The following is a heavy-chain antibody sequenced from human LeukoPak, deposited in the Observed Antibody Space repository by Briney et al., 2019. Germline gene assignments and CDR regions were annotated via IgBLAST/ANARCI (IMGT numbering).Heavy chain of an antibody. Sequence: GGSLRLSCAASGLTFDDYAMHWVRQAPGKGLEWVSGISWNSGSIGYADSVKGRFTISRDNAKNSLYLQMNSLRAEDMALYYCAKGIGSYGDYASFDYWGQGTLVTVSS. CDR1: GLTFDDYA. D-gene: IGHD4-17*01. V-gene: IGHV3-9*03. CDR2: ISWNSGSI. J-gene: IGHJ4*02. CDR3: AKGIGSYGDYASFDY.